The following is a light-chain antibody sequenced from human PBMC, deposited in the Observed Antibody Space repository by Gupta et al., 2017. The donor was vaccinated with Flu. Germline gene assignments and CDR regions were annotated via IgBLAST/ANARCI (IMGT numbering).Light chain of an antibody. Sequence: GDIVSINCRASQSISNYLNWYQQKSGKVPKLLIYGASNLQSGVPLRFSGRGSGTDFTLTISSLQPEDVATYYCLPTYSPPYNFGQGTKLEIE. CDR1: QSISNY. CDR3: LPTYSPPYN. V-gene: IGKV1-39*01. CDR2: GAS. J-gene: IGKJ2*01.